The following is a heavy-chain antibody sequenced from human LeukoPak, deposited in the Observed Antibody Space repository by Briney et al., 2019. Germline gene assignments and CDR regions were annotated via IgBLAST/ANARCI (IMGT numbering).Heavy chain of an antibody. D-gene: IGHD1-26*01. CDR3: TTDPGGWELSDYFDY. J-gene: IGHJ4*02. V-gene: IGHV3-15*01. Sequence: PGGSLRLSCAASGFTFSNAWMSWVRQAPGKGLEWVGRIKSKTDGGTTDYAAPVKGRFTISRDDSKNTLYLQMNSLKTEDTAVYYCTTDPGGWELSDYFDYWGQGTLVTVSS. CDR2: IKSKTDGGTT. CDR1: GFTFSNAW.